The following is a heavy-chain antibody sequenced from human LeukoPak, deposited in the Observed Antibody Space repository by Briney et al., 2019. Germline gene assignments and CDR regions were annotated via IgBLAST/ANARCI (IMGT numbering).Heavy chain of an antibody. J-gene: IGHJ6*03. CDR3: ARARKGEIYSFGTYYYYMDV. D-gene: IGHD4-11*01. Sequence: ASVKVSCKASGYTFTSYDINWVRQATGQGLEWMGWMNPNSGNTGYAQKFQGRVTITRNTSISTAYMELSSLRSEDTAVYYCARARKGEIYSFGTYYYYMDVWGKGTTVTVSS. CDR1: GYTFTSYD. V-gene: IGHV1-8*01. CDR2: MNPNSGNT.